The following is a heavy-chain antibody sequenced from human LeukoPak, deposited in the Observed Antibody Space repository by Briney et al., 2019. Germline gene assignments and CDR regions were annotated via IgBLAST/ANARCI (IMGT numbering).Heavy chain of an antibody. D-gene: IGHD3-10*01. V-gene: IGHV3-23*01. CDR2: ISGSGGST. CDR3: AKGSTYFFGSGTSDDAFDI. J-gene: IGHJ3*02. Sequence: TGGSLRLSCAASGLTFSNYAMSWVRQAPGKGLEWVSSISGSGGSTHYADSVKGRFTISRDNSKSTMYLQVNSLRAEDTAVYYCAKGSTYFFGSGTSDDAFDIWGQGTMVTVSS. CDR1: GLTFSNYA.